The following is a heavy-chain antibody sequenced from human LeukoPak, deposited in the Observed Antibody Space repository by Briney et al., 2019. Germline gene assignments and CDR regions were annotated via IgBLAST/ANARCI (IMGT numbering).Heavy chain of an antibody. CDR2: IYYSGST. Sequence: SETLSLTCTVSGGSISSYYWSWIRQPPGKGLEWIGYIYYSGSTNYNPSLKSRVTISVGTSKNQFSLKLSSVTAADTAVYYCARDRRGLAYCGGDCYWFDPWGQGTLVTVSS. J-gene: IGHJ5*02. D-gene: IGHD2-21*02. V-gene: IGHV4-59*01. CDR1: GGSISSYY. CDR3: ARDRRGLAYCGGDCYWFDP.